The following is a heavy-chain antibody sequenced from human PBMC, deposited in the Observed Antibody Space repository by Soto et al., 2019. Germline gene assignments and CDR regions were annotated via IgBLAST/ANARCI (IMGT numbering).Heavy chain of an antibody. D-gene: IGHD3-22*01. Sequence: QVQLVQSGAEVKKPGSSVKVSCKASGGTFSSYAISWVRQAPGQGLEWMGGIIPIFGTADYAQKFQGRVTITADESTSTAYMELSSLRSEDTSVYYCAYYDSSGYSLYYFDCWGQGTLVTVSS. CDR3: AYYDSSGYSLYYFDC. CDR1: GGTFSSYA. J-gene: IGHJ4*02. CDR2: IIPIFGTA. V-gene: IGHV1-69*12.